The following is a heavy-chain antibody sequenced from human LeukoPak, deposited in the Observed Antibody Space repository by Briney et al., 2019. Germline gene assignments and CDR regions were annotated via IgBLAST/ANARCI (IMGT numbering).Heavy chain of an antibody. CDR1: GYRFTSYW. V-gene: IGHV5-51*01. J-gene: IGHJ4*02. CDR3: ARLEGTAKYYFDY. CDR2: IYPGDSDT. Sequence: GESLQISCRGSGYRFTSYWIGWVRQMPGKGLEWMGIIYPGDSDTRYSPSFQGQVTISADKSISTAYLQWSSLKASDTAMYYCARLEGTAKYYFDYWGQGTLVTVSS. D-gene: IGHD1-1*01.